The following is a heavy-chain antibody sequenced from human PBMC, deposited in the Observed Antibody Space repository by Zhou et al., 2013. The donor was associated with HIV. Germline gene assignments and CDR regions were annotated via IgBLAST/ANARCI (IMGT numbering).Heavy chain of an antibody. V-gene: IGHV1-69*04. D-gene: IGHD3-22*01. CDR1: GGTFSSYA. CDR3: AGVLWDYDSIGAFDI. J-gene: IGHJ3*02. CDR2: IIPILGIA. Sequence: QVQLVQSGAEVKKPGSSVKVSCKASGGTFSSYAISWVRQAPGQGLEWMGRIIPILGIANYAQKFQGRVTITADKSTSTAYMELSSLRSEDTAVYYCAGVLWDYDSIGAFDIWGQGTMVTVSS.